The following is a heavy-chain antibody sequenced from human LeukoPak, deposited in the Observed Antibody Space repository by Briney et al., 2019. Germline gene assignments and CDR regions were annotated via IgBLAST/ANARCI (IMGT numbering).Heavy chain of an antibody. CDR1: GFTFSSYG. CDR3: AKDQYVRDIVVVPAVMLGMVV. V-gene: IGHV3-30*18. J-gene: IGHJ6*04. D-gene: IGHD2-2*01. Sequence: GGSLRLSCAASGFTFSSYGMHWVRQAPGKGLGWVAVISYDGSNKYYADSVKGRFTISRGNSKNTLYLQMNSLRADDTAVYYGAKDQYVRDIVVVPAVMLGMVVWGKGTTVTVPS. CDR2: ISYDGSNK.